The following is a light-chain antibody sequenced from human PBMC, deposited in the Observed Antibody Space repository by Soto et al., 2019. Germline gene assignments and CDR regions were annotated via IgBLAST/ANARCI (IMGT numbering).Light chain of an antibody. Sequence: QSALTQPASVSGSPGQSITISCTGTSSDVGSYNLVSWYQQHPGKAPKLMIYEGSKRPSGVSNRFSGSKSGNTASLTISGIQAEDEDDYYCCSYAGSSTSPFGGGTKLTVL. CDR3: CSYAGSSTSP. CDR2: EGS. J-gene: IGLJ3*02. CDR1: SSDVGSYNL. V-gene: IGLV2-23*01.